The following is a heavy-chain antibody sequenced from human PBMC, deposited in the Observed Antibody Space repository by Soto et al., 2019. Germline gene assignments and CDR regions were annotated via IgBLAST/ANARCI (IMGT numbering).Heavy chain of an antibody. J-gene: IGHJ4*02. CDR2: INPSGGST. V-gene: IGHV1-46*03. Sequence: ASVKPSCKASGYTFTSYYMHCVRQAPGQGLEWMGIINPSGGSTSYAQKFQGRVTMTRDTSTSTVYMELSSLRSEDTAVYYCAVPGLEWSTFDYWGQGTLVTVSS. CDR1: GYTFTSYY. CDR3: AVPGLEWSTFDY. D-gene: IGHD3-3*01.